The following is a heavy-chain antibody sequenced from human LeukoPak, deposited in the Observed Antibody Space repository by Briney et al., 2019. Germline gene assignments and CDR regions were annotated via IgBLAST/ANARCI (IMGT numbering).Heavy chain of an antibody. CDR2: IQYSGST. Sequence: PSETLSLTCSVSGGAINSFYWIWIRQTPGKGLEWIGCIQYSGSTEYNPSLESRVTISVDTSKNQFSLKLTSVTAADTAVYYCARGYGYNSEYRGQGTLVTVSS. V-gene: IGHV4-59*13. D-gene: IGHD5-24*01. CDR3: ARGYGYNSEY. J-gene: IGHJ4*02. CDR1: GGAINSFY.